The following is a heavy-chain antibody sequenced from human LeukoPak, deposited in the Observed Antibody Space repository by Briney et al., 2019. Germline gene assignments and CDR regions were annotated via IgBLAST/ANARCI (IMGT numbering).Heavy chain of an antibody. CDR2: IYHSGST. V-gene: IGHV4-59*08. J-gene: IGHJ4*02. CDR3: ARHSLLGSSWYNFDY. Sequence: PSETLSLTCTVSGGSISNYDWGWIRQPPGKGLEWIGYIYHSGSTNYNPSLKSRVTISVDTSKNQFSLKLSSVTAADTAVYYCARHSLLGSSWYNFDYWGQGALVTVSS. D-gene: IGHD6-13*01. CDR1: GGSISNYD.